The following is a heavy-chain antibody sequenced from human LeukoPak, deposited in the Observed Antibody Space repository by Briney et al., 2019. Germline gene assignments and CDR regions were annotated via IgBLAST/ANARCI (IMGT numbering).Heavy chain of an antibody. CDR2: IYYSGST. J-gene: IGHJ4*02. Sequence: SETLSLTCTVSGGSISSSSSYWGWIRQPPGKGLEWIGSIYYSGSTYYNPSLKSRVTISVDTSKNQFSLKLSSVTAADTAVYYCAREGSNYDSSEDYWGQGTLVTVSS. CDR3: AREGSNYDSSEDY. CDR1: GGSISSSSSY. V-gene: IGHV4-39*07. D-gene: IGHD3-22*01.